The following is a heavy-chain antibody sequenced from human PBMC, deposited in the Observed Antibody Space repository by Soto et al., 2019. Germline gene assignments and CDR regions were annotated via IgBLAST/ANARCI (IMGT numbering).Heavy chain of an antibody. V-gene: IGHV1-69*01. CDR2: IIPIFGTA. J-gene: IGHJ4*02. CDR3: ARRAETNGWNGFGADKYYFDF. Sequence: QVQLVQSGAEVKKPGSSVKVSCKASGGTFSSYAISWVRQAPGQGLEWMGGIIPIFGTANYAQKFQGRVTITADESTSTACMELSSLRSEDTAVYYCARRAETNGWNGFGADKYYFDFWGQGTLVTVSS. D-gene: IGHD1-1*01. CDR1: GGTFSSYA.